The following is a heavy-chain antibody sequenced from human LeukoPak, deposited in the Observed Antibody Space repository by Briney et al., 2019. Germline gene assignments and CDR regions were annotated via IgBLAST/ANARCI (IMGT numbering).Heavy chain of an antibody. J-gene: IGHJ4*02. CDR2: INPNSGT. V-gene: IGHV1-2*02. CDR1: GYTFSGSY. D-gene: IGHD4-17*01. Sequence: ASVKVSCKASGYTFSGSYMHCVRQAPGQRPEWMGWINPNSGTNYAKRFQDRVTMTRDTSISTAYMALTRLRSEDTAVYYCARGKMNGDDFDYWGQGTLVTVSS. CDR3: ARGKMNGDDFDY.